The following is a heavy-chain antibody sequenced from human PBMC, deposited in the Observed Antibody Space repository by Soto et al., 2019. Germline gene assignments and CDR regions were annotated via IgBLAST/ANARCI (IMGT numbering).Heavy chain of an antibody. Sequence: QVQLQESGPGLVKPSETLSLTCTVSGDSVSSSSYFWRWIRQPPGKGLEWIGYIYYSGSTHYNPPLRSPVTISVDTSQSQFSLKLSSVTAADTAVYYCASYSMGIVSPFSFDYWGQGTLVTVSS. CDR1: GDSVSSSSYF. CDR3: ASYSMGIVSPFSFDY. J-gene: IGHJ4*02. V-gene: IGHV4-61*01. CDR2: IYYSGST. D-gene: IGHD1-26*01.